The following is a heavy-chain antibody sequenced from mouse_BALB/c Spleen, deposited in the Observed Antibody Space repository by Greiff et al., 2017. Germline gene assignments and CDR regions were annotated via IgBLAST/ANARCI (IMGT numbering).Heavy chain of an antibody. CDR3: TRILEDYFDY. D-gene: IGHD2-14*01. CDR2: ISSGGSYT. J-gene: IGHJ2*01. Sequence: EVKLVESGGGLVKPGGSLKLSCAASGFTFSSYTMSWVRQTPEKRLEWVATISSGGSYTYYPDSVKGRFTISRDNAKNTLYLQMSSLKSEDTAMYYCTRILEDYFDYWGQGTTLTVSS. CDR1: GFTFSSYT. V-gene: IGHV5-6-4*01.